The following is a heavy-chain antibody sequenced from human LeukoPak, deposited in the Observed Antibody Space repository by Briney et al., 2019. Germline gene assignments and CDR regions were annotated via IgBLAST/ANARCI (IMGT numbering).Heavy chain of an antibody. J-gene: IGHJ4*02. Sequence: GGSLRLSCAASGFTFSSYGMHWVRQAPGKGLEWVAVIWYDGSNKYYADSVKGRFTISRDNSKNTLYLQMNSLRAEDTAVYYCARARDSSGWFCDYWGQGTLVTVSP. D-gene: IGHD6-19*01. CDR1: GFTFSSYG. V-gene: IGHV3-33*01. CDR2: IWYDGSNK. CDR3: ARARDSSGWFCDY.